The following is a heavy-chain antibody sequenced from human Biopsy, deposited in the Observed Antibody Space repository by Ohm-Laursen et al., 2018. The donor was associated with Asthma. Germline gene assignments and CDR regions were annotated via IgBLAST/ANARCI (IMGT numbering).Heavy chain of an antibody. CDR1: GFTFRSYA. Sequence: SLGLSCTASGFTFRSYAMHWVRQAPGKGLEWVAVGGSYYDGGLKYYADSVNGRFTVSRDDSKNTLYLQMNSLRPDDTAVYYCARDVMEWYLPAFDFWGQGTLVTVSS. CDR2: GGSYYDGGLK. D-gene: IGHD3-3*01. CDR3: ARDVMEWYLPAFDF. J-gene: IGHJ4*02. V-gene: IGHV3-30-3*01.